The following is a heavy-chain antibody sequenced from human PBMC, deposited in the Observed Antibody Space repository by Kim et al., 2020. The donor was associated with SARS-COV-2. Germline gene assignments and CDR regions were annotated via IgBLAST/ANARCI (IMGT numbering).Heavy chain of an antibody. CDR1: GFTFSSYA. Sequence: GGSLRLSCAASGFTFSSYAMSWVRQSPGKGLEWVSAISGSGGSTYYADSVKGRFTISRDNSKNTLYLQMNSLRAEDTAVYYCAKDPIAVVVPAAVLFDYWRQATLLTVSS. J-gene: IGHJ4*02. CDR2: ISGSGGST. CDR3: AKDPIAVVVPAAVLFDY. V-gene: IGHV3-23*01. D-gene: IGHD2-2*01.